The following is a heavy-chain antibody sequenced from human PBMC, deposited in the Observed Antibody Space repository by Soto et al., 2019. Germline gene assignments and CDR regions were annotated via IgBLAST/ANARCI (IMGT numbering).Heavy chain of an antibody. D-gene: IGHD1-7*01. Sequence: EVQLLESGGGLVQPGGSLRLSCAASGFTFSSYAMNWVRQAPGKGPEWVSAISGSGGSTYYADSVKGRFTISRDSSKNTLYLQMNSLRAEDTAVYYCAKGNSWSPALVLDIWGQGTMVTVSS. J-gene: IGHJ3*02. V-gene: IGHV3-23*01. CDR2: ISGSGGST. CDR1: GFTFSSYA. CDR3: AKGNSWSPALVLDI.